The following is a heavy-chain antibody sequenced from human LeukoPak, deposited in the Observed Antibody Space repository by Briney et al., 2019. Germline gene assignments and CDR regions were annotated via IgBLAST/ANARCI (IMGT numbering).Heavy chain of an antibody. V-gene: IGHV3-7*01. D-gene: IGHD2-21*02. CDR2: IEQDGSEK. Sequence: PGRSLRLSCAASGFTFSSYGMHWVRQAPGKGLEWVANIEQDGSEKYYVVSVKGRFTISRDNAKNSLYLQMNSLRAEDTAVYYCASSVVVTAIHSGDIWGQGTMVTVSS. CDR1: GFTFSSYG. CDR3: ASSVVVTAIHSGDI. J-gene: IGHJ3*02.